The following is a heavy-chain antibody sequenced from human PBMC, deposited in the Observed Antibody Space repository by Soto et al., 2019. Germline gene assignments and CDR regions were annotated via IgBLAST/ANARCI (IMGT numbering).Heavy chain of an antibody. D-gene: IGHD6-19*01. CDR3: ARRSSGWYFDY. CDR1: GSTFSSYS. Sequence: PGGSLRLSCAAPGSTFSSYSMSWVRQAPGKGLEWVSAISGSGGSTYYADSVKGRFTISRDNSKNTLYLQMNSLRAEDTAVYYWARRSSGWYFDYWGQGTLVTVSS. CDR2: ISGSGGST. J-gene: IGHJ4*02. V-gene: IGHV3-23*01.